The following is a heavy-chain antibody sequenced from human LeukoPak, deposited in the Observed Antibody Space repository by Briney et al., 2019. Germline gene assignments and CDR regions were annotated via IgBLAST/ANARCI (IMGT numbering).Heavy chain of an antibody. CDR3: ATKQWLAPPPDS. D-gene: IGHD6-19*01. CDR2: MNTGGTVT. CDR1: GFTFSKYW. J-gene: IGHJ4*02. Sequence: GGSLRLSCAASGFTFSKYWMLWVRQAPGKGLETVSRMNTGGTVTIYADSVEGRFTVYRDNADNTMFLQMNSVRDEDTAVYYCATKQWLAPPPDSWGQGTPVTVSS. V-gene: IGHV3-74*01.